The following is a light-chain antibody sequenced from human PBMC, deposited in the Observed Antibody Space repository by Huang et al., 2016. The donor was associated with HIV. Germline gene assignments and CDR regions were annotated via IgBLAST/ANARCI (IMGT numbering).Light chain of an antibody. Sequence: EVVLTQSPGILSLSAGERASLSCRASRNLTNSQLAWYQQKVGQPPRLLVFGASTRVSGVPERCTGGVPGRDFTLSISGLEPDDFATYYCQQYDTFSFGQGTRLE. V-gene: IGKV3-20*01. CDR3: QQYDTFS. CDR1: RNLTNSQ. J-gene: IGKJ2*01. CDR2: GAS.